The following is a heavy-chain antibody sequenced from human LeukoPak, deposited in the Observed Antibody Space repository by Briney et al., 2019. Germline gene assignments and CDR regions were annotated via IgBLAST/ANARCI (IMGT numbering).Heavy chain of an antibody. CDR3: ASSTTVTPYYFDY. J-gene: IGHJ4*02. D-gene: IGHD4-17*01. CDR2: IYYSGST. CDR1: GGSISSGGYY. Sequence: PSETLSLTCTVSGGSISSGGYYWSWNRQHPGKGLEWIGYIYYSGSTYYNPSLKSRVTISVDTSKNQFSLKLSSVTAADTAVYYCASSTTVTPYYFDYWGQGTLVTVSS. V-gene: IGHV4-31*03.